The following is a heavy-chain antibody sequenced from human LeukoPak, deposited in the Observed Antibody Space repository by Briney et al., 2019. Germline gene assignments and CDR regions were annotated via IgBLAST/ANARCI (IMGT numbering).Heavy chain of an antibody. Sequence: PGGSLRLSCAASGFTFSSYGMHWVRQAPGKGLEWVAFIRYDGSNKYYADSVKGRFTISRDNAKNSLYLQMNSLRAEDTAVYYCARRSRGAFDIWGQGTMVTVSS. CDR3: ARRSRGAFDI. V-gene: IGHV3-30*02. CDR2: IRYDGSNK. J-gene: IGHJ3*02. CDR1: GFTFSSYG.